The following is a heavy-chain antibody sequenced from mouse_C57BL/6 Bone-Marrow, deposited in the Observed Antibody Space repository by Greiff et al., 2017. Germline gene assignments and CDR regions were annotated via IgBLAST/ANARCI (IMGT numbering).Heavy chain of an antibody. D-gene: IGHD3-2*01. CDR3: ARKGCDRGVSFAY. J-gene: IGHJ3*01. Sequence: VQLQQPGAELVMPGASVKLSCKASGYTFTSYWMHWVKQRPGQGLEWIGEVDPSDSYTNYNQKFKGKSTLTVDKSSSTAYMQLSSLTSEDSAVYYCARKGCDRGVSFAYWGQGTLVTVSA. CDR1: GYTFTSYW. V-gene: IGHV1-69*01. CDR2: VDPSDSYT.